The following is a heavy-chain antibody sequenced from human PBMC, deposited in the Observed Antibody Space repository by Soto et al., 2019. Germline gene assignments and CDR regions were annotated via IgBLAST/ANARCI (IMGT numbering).Heavy chain of an antibody. CDR2: IIPICRTA. D-gene: IGHD2-15*01. J-gene: IGHJ6*02. CDR3: ASVETQRYYYGMDV. V-gene: IGHV1-69*12. Sequence: QVQLVQSGAEVKKPGSSVKVSCKASGGTFSSYAISWVRQAPGQGLEWMGGIIPICRTADYAQQFQGRVTITADESTSTAYMELSSLRSEDTAVYYCASVETQRYYYGMDVWGQGTTVTVSS. CDR1: GGTFSSYA.